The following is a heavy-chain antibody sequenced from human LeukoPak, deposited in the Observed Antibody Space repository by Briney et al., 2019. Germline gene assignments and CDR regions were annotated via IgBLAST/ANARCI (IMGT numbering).Heavy chain of an antibody. CDR2: ISYDGSNK. J-gene: IGHJ4*02. Sequence: GGSLRLSCAASGFTFSSYGMHWVRQAPGKGLEWVAVISYDGSNKYYADSVRGRFTISRDNSKNTLYLQMNSLRAEDTAVYYCALWSYSGSYLNDYWGQGTLVTVSS. D-gene: IGHD1-26*01. CDR3: ALWSYSGSYLNDY. CDR1: GFTFSSYG. V-gene: IGHV3-30*03.